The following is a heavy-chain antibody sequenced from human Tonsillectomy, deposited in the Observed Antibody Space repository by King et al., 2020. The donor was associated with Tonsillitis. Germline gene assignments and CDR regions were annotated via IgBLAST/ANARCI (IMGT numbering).Heavy chain of an antibody. D-gene: IGHD3-16*01. Sequence: QLVQSGGGLVKPGGSLRLSCAASGFTFSSYSMNWVRQAPGKGLEWVSSISSSSSYIYYADSVKGRFTVSRDNAKNSLYLQMHSLRAEDTAVFYCARATEMVLGAYDIWGQGTMVTVSS. CDR2: ISSSSSYI. V-gene: IGHV3-21*01. J-gene: IGHJ3*02. CDR3: ARATEMVLGAYDI. CDR1: GFTFSSYS.